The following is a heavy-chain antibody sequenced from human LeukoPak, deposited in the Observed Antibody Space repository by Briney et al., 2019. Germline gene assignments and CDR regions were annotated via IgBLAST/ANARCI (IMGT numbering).Heavy chain of an antibody. CDR2: IRSSSDYT. Sequence: GGSLRLSCAASGFTFSSYWLTWVRQAPGKGLECVSYIRSSSDYTNYPDSLKGRFTISRDNAKNSLYLQMNSLRAEDTALYDCARVKLGATNRFDYWGQGTLVSVSS. V-gene: IGHV3-11*05. CDR3: ARVKLGATNRFDY. D-gene: IGHD1-26*01. CDR1: GFTFSSYW. J-gene: IGHJ4*02.